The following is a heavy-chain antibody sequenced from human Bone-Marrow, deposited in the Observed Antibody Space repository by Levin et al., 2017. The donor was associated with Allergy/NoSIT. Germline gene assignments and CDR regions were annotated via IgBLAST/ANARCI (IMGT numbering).Heavy chain of an antibody. CDR2: ISYDGSNK. Sequence: GGSLRLSCAASGFTFSSYAMHWVRQAPGKGLEWVAVISYDGSNKYYADSVKGRFTISRDNSKNTLYLQMNSLRAEDTAVYYCARDLGGGSCCDAFDIWGQGTMVTVSS. J-gene: IGHJ3*02. CDR1: GFTFSSYA. D-gene: IGHD2-15*01. V-gene: IGHV3-30*04. CDR3: ARDLGGGSCCDAFDI.